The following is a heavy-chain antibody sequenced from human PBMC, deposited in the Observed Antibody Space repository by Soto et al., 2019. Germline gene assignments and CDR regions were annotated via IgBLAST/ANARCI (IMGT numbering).Heavy chain of an antibody. J-gene: IGHJ6*02. CDR2: IWYDGSNK. Sequence: QVQLVESGGGVVQPGRSLRLSCAASGFTFSSYGMHWVRQAPGKGLEWVAVIWYDGSNKYYADSVKGRFTISRDNSKNTLYLQMNSLRAEDTAVYYCARDQGGLEWLLYLRLETNYYYGMDVWGQGTTVTVSS. CDR3: ARDQGGLEWLLYLRLETNYYYGMDV. V-gene: IGHV3-33*01. CDR1: GFTFSSYG. D-gene: IGHD3-3*01.